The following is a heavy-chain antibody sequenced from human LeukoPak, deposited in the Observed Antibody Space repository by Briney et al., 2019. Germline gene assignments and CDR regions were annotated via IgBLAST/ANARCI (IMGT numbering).Heavy chain of an antibody. J-gene: IGHJ6*02. D-gene: IGHD2-2*01. CDR2: ISWNSGSI. V-gene: IGHV3-9*01. CDR1: GFTFDDYA. Sequence: PGGSLRLSCAASGFTFDDYAMHWVRQAPGKGLEWVSGISWNSGSIGYADSVKGRFTISRDNAKNSLYLQMNSLRAEDTALYYCATSRVDGYGMDVWGQGTTVTVSS. CDR3: ATSRVDGYGMDV.